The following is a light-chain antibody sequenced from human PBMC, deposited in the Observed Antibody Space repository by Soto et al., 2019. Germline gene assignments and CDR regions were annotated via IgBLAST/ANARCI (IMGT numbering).Light chain of an antibody. CDR1: TSNIGASYD. CDR3: QSDGSSLNGYV. Sequence: QSVLTQPPSVSGAPGQRVTISCTGSTSNIGASYDVHWYQQFPGAAPKLLIFGDTHRPSGLPNRFSGSKSGASASLAIFGLEPGEEEDYCCQSDGSSLNGYVFGTGTKLTVL. V-gene: IGLV1-40*01. J-gene: IGLJ1*01. CDR2: GDT.